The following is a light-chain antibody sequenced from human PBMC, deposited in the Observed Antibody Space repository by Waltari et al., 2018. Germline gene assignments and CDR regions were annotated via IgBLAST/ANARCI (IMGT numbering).Light chain of an antibody. CDR3: RSYKSGSILL. Sequence: QSALTQPASVSGSPGQPITVPCPGSSSDIGAYNYVSWYQQHPGKAPKLLIFDVTKRPSGVSNRFSGSKSGNTASLTISGLQAEDEADYYCRSYKSGSILLFGGGTKVTVL. V-gene: IGLV2-14*01. CDR1: SSDIGAYNY. J-gene: IGLJ2*01. CDR2: DVT.